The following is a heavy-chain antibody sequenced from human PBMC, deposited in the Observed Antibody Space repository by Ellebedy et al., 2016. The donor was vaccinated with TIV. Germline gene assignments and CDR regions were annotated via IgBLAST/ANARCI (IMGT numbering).Heavy chain of an antibody. CDR3: ARAGYVSAYDI. D-gene: IGHD2-15*01. CDR2: LNQDGSQK. Sequence: GGSLRLSCAASGFTFSSYRMAWVRQAPGKGLEWVANLNQDGSQKYHVDSVKGRFTISRDNAKNSLYLQMNSLRAEDTAVYYCARAGYVSAYDIWGQGTRVTVSS. J-gene: IGHJ3*02. CDR1: GFTFSSYR. V-gene: IGHV3-7*03.